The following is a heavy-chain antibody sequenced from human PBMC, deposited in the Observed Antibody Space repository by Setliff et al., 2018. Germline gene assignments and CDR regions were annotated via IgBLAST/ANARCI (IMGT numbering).Heavy chain of an antibody. CDR3: ARPGRSNYWDSFDY. V-gene: IGHV3-7*01. CDR2: IKQDGSDK. CDR1: GFIFSKAW. D-gene: IGHD3-10*01. J-gene: IGHJ4*02. Sequence: PGGSLRLSCAASGFIFSKAWMSWVRQAPGKGLEWVASIKQDGSDKYYVDSVKGRFTISRDNAKNSLYVQMNNLRADDTAVYYCARPGRSNYWDSFDYWGQGTLVTVSS.